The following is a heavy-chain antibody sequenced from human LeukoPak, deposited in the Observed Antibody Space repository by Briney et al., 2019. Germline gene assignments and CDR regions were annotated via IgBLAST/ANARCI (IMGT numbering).Heavy chain of an antibody. D-gene: IGHD1-1*01. CDR1: GYTFTGYY. CDR2: INPNSGGT. Sequence: ASVKVSCKASGYTFTGYYMHWVRQAPGQGLEGMGWINPNSGGTNYAQKSQGRDTMTRDTSISTAYTELSRLRSDDTAAYYCARARGELERRTGFDYWGQGTLVTVSS. CDR3: ARARGELERRTGFDY. V-gene: IGHV1-2*02. J-gene: IGHJ4*02.